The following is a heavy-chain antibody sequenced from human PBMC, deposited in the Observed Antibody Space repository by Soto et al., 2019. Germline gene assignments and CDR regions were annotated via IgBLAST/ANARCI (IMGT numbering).Heavy chain of an antibody. J-gene: IGHJ6*02. D-gene: IGHD3-16*02. CDR3: ARGRNYVWGSYRLYYYYGMDV. V-gene: IGHV4-34*01. CDR2: INHSGST. CDR1: GGSFSGYY. Sequence: PSETLALPCAVYGGSFSGYYWSWIRQPPGKGLEWIGEINHSGSTNYNPSLKSRVTISVDTSKNQFSLKLSSVTAADTAVYYCARGRNYVWGSYRLYYYYGMDVWGQGTTVTVSS.